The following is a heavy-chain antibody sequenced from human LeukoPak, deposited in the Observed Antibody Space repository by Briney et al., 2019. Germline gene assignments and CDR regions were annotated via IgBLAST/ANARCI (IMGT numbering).Heavy chain of an antibody. Sequence: GASVKVSCTASGGTFSSYAISWVRQAPGQGLEWMGGIIPIFGTANYAQKFQGRVTITTDESTSTAYMELSSLRSEDPAVYYCARLSYDFWSGYPKTNWFDPWGQGTLVTVSS. D-gene: IGHD3-3*01. CDR2: IIPIFGTA. CDR1: GGTFSSYA. J-gene: IGHJ5*02. V-gene: IGHV1-69*05. CDR3: ARLSYDFWSGYPKTNWFDP.